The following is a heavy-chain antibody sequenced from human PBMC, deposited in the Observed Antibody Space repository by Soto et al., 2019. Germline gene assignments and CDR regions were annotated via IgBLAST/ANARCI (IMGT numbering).Heavy chain of an antibody. CDR3: ADGGEWSFNFEY. Sequence: GGSLRLSGAASGFSFSIYAMSWVRQAPGKGLEWVCGISGSGENTYYADSVKGRFTISRDNSKNTLYLQMNNLRVEDKAVYYCADGGEWSFNFEYWGQGTLVTVSS. D-gene: IGHD3-3*01. J-gene: IGHJ4*02. CDR2: ISGSGENT. V-gene: IGHV3-23*01. CDR1: GFSFSIYA.